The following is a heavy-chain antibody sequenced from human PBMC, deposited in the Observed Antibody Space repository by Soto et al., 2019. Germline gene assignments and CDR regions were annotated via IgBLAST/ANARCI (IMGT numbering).Heavy chain of an antibody. CDR2: INWNSGSI. V-gene: IGHV3-9*01. CDR1: GFTFDDYT. D-gene: IGHD6-13*01. Sequence: GGSLRLSCAASGFTFDDYTMHWVRQVPGKGLEWVSGINWNSGSIGYGDAVKGRFAISRDNAKNSLHLQMNSLSAEDTAFYYCVKDESINWYSGHFRHWGQGTLVTVSS. CDR3: VKDESINWYSGHFRH. J-gene: IGHJ1*01.